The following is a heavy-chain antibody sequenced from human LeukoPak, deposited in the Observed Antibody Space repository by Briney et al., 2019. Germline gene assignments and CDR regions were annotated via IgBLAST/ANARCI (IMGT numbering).Heavy chain of an antibody. CDR1: GYSFTSYW. J-gene: IGHJ6*03. Sequence: GESLKISCKGSGYSFTSYWIGWVRQMPGKGLEWMGIIYPGDSDTRHSPSFQGQVTISADKSISTAYLQWSSLKASDTAMYYCARLQGIAARPGSRMDVWGKGTTVTVSS. V-gene: IGHV5-51*01. CDR3: ARLQGIAARPGSRMDV. CDR2: IYPGDSDT. D-gene: IGHD6-6*01.